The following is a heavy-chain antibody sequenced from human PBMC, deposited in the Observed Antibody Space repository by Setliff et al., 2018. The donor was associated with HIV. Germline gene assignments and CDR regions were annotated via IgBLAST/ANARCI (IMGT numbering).Heavy chain of an antibody. V-gene: IGHV3-23*01. Sequence: GGSLRLSCAASGFTFNNYAFSNYAMSWVRQAPGKGLEWVSATSATGDPTYYADSVKGRFTFSRDNSMNTLYLQMNSLRAEDTAVYFCAKQDYYDSSGYSDWGQGALVTVSS. J-gene: IGHJ4*02. CDR3: AKQDYYDSSGYSD. D-gene: IGHD3-22*01. CDR1: GFTFNNYAFSNYA. CDR2: TSATGDPT.